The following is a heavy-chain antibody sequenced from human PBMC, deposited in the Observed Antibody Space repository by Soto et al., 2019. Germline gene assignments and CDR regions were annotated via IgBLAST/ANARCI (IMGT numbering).Heavy chain of an antibody. CDR2: IYYSGST. CDR3: ASQLNGYYYYFDY. V-gene: IGHV4-59*08. Sequence: SETLSLTCTVSGGSISSYYWSWIRQPPGKGLEWIGYIYYSGSTNYNPSLKSRVTISVDTSKNQFSLKLSSVTAADTAVYYCASQLNGYYYYFDYWGQGTLVTVSS. J-gene: IGHJ4*02. D-gene: IGHD3-3*01. CDR1: GGSISSYY.